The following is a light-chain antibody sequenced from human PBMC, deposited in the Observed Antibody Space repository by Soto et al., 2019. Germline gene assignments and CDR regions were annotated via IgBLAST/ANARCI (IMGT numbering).Light chain of an antibody. CDR1: QSITTW. CDR2: KAS. V-gene: IGKV1-5*03. J-gene: IGKJ5*01. Sequence: DIQMTQSPSTVSAYVGDSVTITFLASQSITTWLAWYQQRPGKAPKLLIYKASSLESGVPSRFSGSGSGTEFTLTISSLQPDDFATYYCQQYNSYSITFGQGTRLEI. CDR3: QQYNSYSIT.